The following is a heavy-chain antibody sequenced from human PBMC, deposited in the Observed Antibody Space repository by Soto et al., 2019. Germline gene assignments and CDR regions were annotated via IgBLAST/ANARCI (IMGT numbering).Heavy chain of an antibody. V-gene: IGHV4-59*01. CDR3: AALWFGESSRGGDYYYGMDV. J-gene: IGHJ6*02. CDR1: GGSISNYY. D-gene: IGHD3-10*01. Sequence: PSETLSLTCTVSGGSISNYYWTWIRQPPGKGLEWIGYIYYSGSTNYNPSLKSRVTISVDTSKNQFSLKLSSVTAADTAVYYCAALWFGESSRGGDYYYGMDVWGQGTKVTVSS. CDR2: IYYSGST.